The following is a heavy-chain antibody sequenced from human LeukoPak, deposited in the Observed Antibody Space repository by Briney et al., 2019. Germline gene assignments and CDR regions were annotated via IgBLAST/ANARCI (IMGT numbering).Heavy chain of an antibody. CDR2: INPNTGGT. CDR1: GYTLTGHY. CDR3: ARDLATIDGIAWYYFEN. Sequence: ASVKVSCKASGYTLTGHYIHWVRQAPGQGFEWMGWINPNTGGTDYAQKFQDRIAISTYTSISTAYMELSRLRSDDTALYYCARDLATIDGIAWYYFENWGQGTLVTVS. D-gene: IGHD5-12*01. V-gene: IGHV1-2*02. J-gene: IGHJ4*02.